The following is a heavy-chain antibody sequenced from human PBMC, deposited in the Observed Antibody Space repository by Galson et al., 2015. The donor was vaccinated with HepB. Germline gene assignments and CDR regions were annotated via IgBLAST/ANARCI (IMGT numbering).Heavy chain of an antibody. J-gene: IGHJ4*02. CDR2: ISDSGGDR. CDR3: AKYNYDSSGYYPYYFDY. CDR1: GFTFSSYG. V-gene: IGHV3-23*01. Sequence: SLRLSCAASGFTFSSYGMHWVRQAPGKGLEWVSAISDSGGDRHYADSVKGRFTISRDNTKNTLYLQMNSLRAEDTAVYYCAKYNYDSSGYYPYYFDYWGQGTLVTVSS. D-gene: IGHD3-22*01.